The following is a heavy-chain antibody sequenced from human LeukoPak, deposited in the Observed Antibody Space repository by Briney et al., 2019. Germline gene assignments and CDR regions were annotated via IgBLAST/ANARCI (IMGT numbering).Heavy chain of an antibody. CDR2: TNPGGNT. J-gene: IGHJ6*03. Sequence: SETLSLTCAVYGGSFSGFYWNWIRQPPGKGLEWIGETNPGGNTNYNPSLKSRVTISVDTSKNQFSLKLSSVTAADTAVYYCARSEGGVVPADYYYYYMEVWGKGTTVTVSS. D-gene: IGHD2-2*01. V-gene: IGHV4-34*01. CDR3: ARSEGGVVPADYYYYYMEV. CDR1: GGSFSGFY.